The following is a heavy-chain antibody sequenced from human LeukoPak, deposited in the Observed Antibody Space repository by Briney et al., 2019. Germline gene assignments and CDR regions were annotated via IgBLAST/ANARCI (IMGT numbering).Heavy chain of an antibody. V-gene: IGHV1-18*01. CDR2: ISAYNGNT. J-gene: IGHJ3*02. CDR3: ARVLDYGGNSGAFDI. D-gene: IGHD4-23*01. Sequence: ASVKVSCKASGYTFTIYGISWVRQAPGQGGEWRGGISAYNGNTNYAQKLQGRVTMTTDTSTSTAYMELRSLRSDDTAVYYCARVLDYGGNSGAFDIWGQGTMVTVSS. CDR1: GYTFTIYG.